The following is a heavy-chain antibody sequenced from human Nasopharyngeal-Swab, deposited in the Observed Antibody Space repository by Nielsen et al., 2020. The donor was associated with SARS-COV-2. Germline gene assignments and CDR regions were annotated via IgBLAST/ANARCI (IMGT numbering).Heavy chain of an antibody. Sequence: SETLSLTCTVSGGSISSGGHYWSWFRQHPGKGLEWIGCIFSSGSTYYNPSLKSRITISVDTSKTQFSLKLSSVTAADTAVYYCARGSTMNSYYGMDVWGQGTTVTVSS. CDR2: IFSSGST. D-gene: IGHD3-22*01. CDR3: ARGSTMNSYYGMDV. V-gene: IGHV4-31*03. J-gene: IGHJ6*02. CDR1: GGSISSGGHY.